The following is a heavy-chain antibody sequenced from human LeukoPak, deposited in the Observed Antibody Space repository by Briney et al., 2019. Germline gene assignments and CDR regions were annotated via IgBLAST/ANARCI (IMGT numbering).Heavy chain of an antibody. Sequence: SETLSFTCTVSGGSISSYYWRWIRQPPGKGLEWIGYIYYSGSTNYNPSLNSRVTISVDTSKNQFSLRLSSVTAADTAVYYCGRSLSSAWYYFAYWGQGTLVTVSS. V-gene: IGHV4-59*01. CDR1: GGSISSYY. J-gene: IGHJ4*02. CDR3: GRSLSSAWYYFAY. D-gene: IGHD6-19*01. CDR2: IYYSGST.